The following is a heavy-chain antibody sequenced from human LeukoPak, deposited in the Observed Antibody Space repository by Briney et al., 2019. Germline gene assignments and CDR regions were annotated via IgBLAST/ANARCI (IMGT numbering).Heavy chain of an antibody. CDR3: AREVSGERAAAGTIDY. V-gene: IGHV4-39*07. CDR1: GGSISSSSYY. D-gene: IGHD6-13*01. J-gene: IGHJ4*02. CDR2: IYYSGST. Sequence: SETLSLTCTVSGGSISSSSYYWGWIRQPPGKGLEWIGSIYYSGSTYYNPSLKSRVTISVDTSKNQFSLKLSSVTAADTAVYYCAREVSGERAAAGTIDYWGQGTLVTVSS.